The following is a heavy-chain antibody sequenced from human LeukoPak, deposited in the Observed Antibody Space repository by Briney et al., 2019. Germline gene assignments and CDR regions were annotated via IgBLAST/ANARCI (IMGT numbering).Heavy chain of an antibody. V-gene: IGHV4-4*02. D-gene: IGHD2-8*01. CDR1: GGSISSSNW. CDR3: ARGQDIVLMVYATHDYYYYGMDV. J-gene: IGHJ6*02. CDR2: IYHSGST. Sequence: PSETLSLTCAVSGGSISSSNWWSWVRQPPGKGLEWIGEIYHSGSTNYNPSLKSRVTISVDKSKNQFSLKLSSVTAADTAVYYCARGQDIVLMVYATHDYYYYGMDVWGQGTTVTVSS.